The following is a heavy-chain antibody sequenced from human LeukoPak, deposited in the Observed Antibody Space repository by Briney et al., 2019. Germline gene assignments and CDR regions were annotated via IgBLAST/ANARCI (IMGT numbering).Heavy chain of an antibody. CDR3: ARLGPVTATYFFDY. CDR2: IYPGDSDT. Sequence: GESLKISCKGSGYMFTSYWIGWVRQMPGKGLEWMGIIYPGDSDTRYSPSFRGQVTISADKSISTAYLQWITLKASDTAMYYCARLGPVTATYFFDYWGQGTLDTVSS. CDR1: GYMFTSYW. D-gene: IGHD2-21*02. J-gene: IGHJ4*02. V-gene: IGHV5-51*01.